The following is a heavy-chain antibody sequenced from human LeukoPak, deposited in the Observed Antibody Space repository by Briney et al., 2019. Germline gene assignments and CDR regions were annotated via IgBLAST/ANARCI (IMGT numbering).Heavy chain of an antibody. Sequence: SETLSLTCTVSGGSISSYYWSWIRQPPGKGLEWIGYIYYSGSTNYNPSLKSRVTISVDTSKNQFSLKLSSVTAADTAVYYCATCRIAARPYWYFDLWGRGTLVTVSS. CDR1: GGSISSYY. CDR2: IYYSGST. CDR3: ATCRIAARPYWYFDL. V-gene: IGHV4-59*01. D-gene: IGHD6-6*01. J-gene: IGHJ2*01.